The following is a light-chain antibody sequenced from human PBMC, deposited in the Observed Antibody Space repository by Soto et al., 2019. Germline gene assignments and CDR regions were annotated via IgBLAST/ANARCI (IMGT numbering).Light chain of an antibody. CDR3: CSYADNSIWM. Sequence: QSVLTQPRSVSGSPGQSVTISCTGTSSDVGGYHYVSWYQQHPGKAPKLMIYDVSKWPSGVPDRFSGSKSGNTASLTISGLQAEDEADYYCCSYADNSIWMFGGGTKLTVL. CDR2: DVS. J-gene: IGLJ3*02. V-gene: IGLV2-11*01. CDR1: SSDVGGYHY.